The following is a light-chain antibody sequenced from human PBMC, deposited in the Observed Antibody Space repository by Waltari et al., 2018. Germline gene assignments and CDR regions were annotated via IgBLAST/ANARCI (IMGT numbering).Light chain of an antibody. V-gene: IGKV1-39*01. Sequence: IPITQSPSSLSASVGDRVPLTCRASETIRIYLNWYQQKPGKAPKLLINTASRLQSGVPSRFSGSGSGTDFTLPISTLQHEDFATYYCQQSYSIPLTFGGGTKVEIK. J-gene: IGKJ4*01. CDR2: TAS. CDR1: ETIRIY. CDR3: QQSYSIPLT.